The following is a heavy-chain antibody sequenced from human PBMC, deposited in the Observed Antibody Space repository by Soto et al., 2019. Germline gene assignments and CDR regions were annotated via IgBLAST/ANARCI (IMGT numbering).Heavy chain of an antibody. V-gene: IGHV3-23*01. CDR2: ITGSGENT. Sequence: GGSLRLSCAASGFTFDNYAMNWVRQAPGKGLEWVSGITGSGENTYHADSVKGRFTISRDNSKNTLYVQLNSLRVEDTAIYYCAKVSLGATTITDFYYYGMDVWGQGTMVTVSS. CDR1: GFTFDNYA. D-gene: IGHD1-26*01. CDR3: AKVSLGATTITDFYYYGMDV. J-gene: IGHJ6*02.